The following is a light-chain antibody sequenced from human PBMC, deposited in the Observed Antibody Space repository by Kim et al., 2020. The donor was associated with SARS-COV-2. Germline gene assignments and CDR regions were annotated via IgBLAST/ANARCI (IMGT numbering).Light chain of an antibody. Sequence: GETVTSSCTRSSGSIASTNVQWYQQRPGTSPTAVIFENNQRPSGVPDRFSGSIDGSSNSASLTISGLKTEDEADYYCQSFDSNIQVFGGGTQLTVL. CDR2: ENN. CDR1: SGSIASTN. CDR3: QSFDSNIQV. V-gene: IGLV6-57*01. J-gene: IGLJ3*02.